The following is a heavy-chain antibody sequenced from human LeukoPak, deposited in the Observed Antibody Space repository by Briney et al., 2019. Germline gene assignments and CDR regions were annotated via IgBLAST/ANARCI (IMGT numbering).Heavy chain of an antibody. Sequence: PSETLSLTCAVYGGSFSGYYWSWLRQPPGKGLEWIGEINHSGSTNYNPSLKSRVTISVDTSKNQFSLKLSSVTAADTAVYYCANGYSYGRFDYWGQGTLVTVSS. CDR2: INHSGST. J-gene: IGHJ4*02. D-gene: IGHD5-18*01. CDR1: GGSFSGYY. CDR3: ANGYSYGRFDY. V-gene: IGHV4-34*01.